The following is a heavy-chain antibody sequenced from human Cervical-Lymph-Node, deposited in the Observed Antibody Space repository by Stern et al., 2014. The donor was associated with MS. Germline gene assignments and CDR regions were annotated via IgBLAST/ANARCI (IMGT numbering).Heavy chain of an antibody. Sequence: QLRLQESGPGLVKPSETLSLTCTVSGASVSSGSYYWGWIRQSPGKRLEWIGYVYYTGTPYSNPSLSSRVTIPVDPPNTPFFLTLSSVTATDTAVYYCARHDQFLGGMDVWGQGTTVTVSS. CDR3: ARHDQFLGGMDV. J-gene: IGHJ6*02. CDR2: VYYTGTP. D-gene: IGHD3-3*01. V-gene: IGHV4-39*01. CDR1: GASVSSGSYY.